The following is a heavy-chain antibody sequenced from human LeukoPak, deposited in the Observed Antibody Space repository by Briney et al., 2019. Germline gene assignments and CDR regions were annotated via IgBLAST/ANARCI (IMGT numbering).Heavy chain of an antibody. CDR1: GYAFTSYY. Sequence: ASVKVSCKASGYAFTSYYMHWVRQAPGQGLEWMGIINPSGGSTSYAQKFQGRVTMTRDMSTSTVYMELSSLRSEDTAVYYCARVGSGPFVSYYMDVWGKGTTVTVSS. CDR2: INPSGGST. D-gene: IGHD3-10*01. V-gene: IGHV1-46*01. J-gene: IGHJ6*03. CDR3: ARVGSGPFVSYYMDV.